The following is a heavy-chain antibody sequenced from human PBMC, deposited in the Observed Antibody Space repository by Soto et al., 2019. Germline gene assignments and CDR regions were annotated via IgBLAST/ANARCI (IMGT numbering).Heavy chain of an antibody. Sequence: GGSLRLSCGISGFPLSSYAVSWVRQAPGKGLECVSTSSPNGDAKYHASSVNGRFTISRDNSKNTLYLQMDNLRAEDTAVYYCAKLSRASSSTSYWGQGTLVTVSS. CDR2: SSPNGDAK. CDR3: AKLSRASSSTSY. V-gene: IGHV3-23*01. D-gene: IGHD6-13*01. CDR1: GFPLSSYA. J-gene: IGHJ1*01.